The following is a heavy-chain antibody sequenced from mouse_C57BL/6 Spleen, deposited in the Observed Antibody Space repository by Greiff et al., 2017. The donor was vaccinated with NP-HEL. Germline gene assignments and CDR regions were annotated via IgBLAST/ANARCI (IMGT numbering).Heavy chain of an antibody. V-gene: IGHV1-74*01. CDR1: GYTFTSYW. D-gene: IGHD1-1*01. CDR2: IHPSDSDP. CDR3: AIGPNYGSSPAWFAY. J-gene: IGHJ3*01. Sequence: VQLQQPGAELVKPGASVKVSCKASGYTFTSYWMHWVKQRPGQGLEWIGRIHPSDSDPNYNQKFKGKATLTVDKSSSTAYMQLSSLTSEDSAVDYCAIGPNYGSSPAWFAYWGQGTLVTVSA.